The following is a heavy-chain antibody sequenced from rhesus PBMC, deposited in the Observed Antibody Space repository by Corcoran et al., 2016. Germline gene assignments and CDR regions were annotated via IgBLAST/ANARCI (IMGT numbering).Heavy chain of an antibody. CDR2: IYGSGSST. Sequence: QLQLQESGPGLVKPSETLSVTCVVSGGSISSSYWSWIRQAPGKGLEWIGYIYGSGSSTNSNPSFKSRVTLSVDTSKNQLSLKLGSVAAADTAVYYCASEGAAAPFDYWGQGVLVTVSS. CDR3: ASEGAAAPFDY. D-gene: IGHD6-25*01. J-gene: IGHJ4*01. CDR1: GGSISSSY. V-gene: IGHV4-169*02.